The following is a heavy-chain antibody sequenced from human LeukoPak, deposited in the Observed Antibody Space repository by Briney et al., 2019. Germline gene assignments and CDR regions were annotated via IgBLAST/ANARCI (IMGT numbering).Heavy chain of an antibody. CDR2: ISYDGGNK. CDR3: AKSPDLRGGY. V-gene: IGHV3-30*04. CDR1: GFTFSSYA. D-gene: IGHD3-10*01. J-gene: IGHJ4*02. Sequence: PGGSLRLSCAASGFTFSSYAMYWVRQAPGKGLEWVAIISYDGGNKYYADSVKGRFTISRDNSKNTLHLQMNSLRAEDTAVYYCAKSPDLRGGYWGQGTLVTVSS.